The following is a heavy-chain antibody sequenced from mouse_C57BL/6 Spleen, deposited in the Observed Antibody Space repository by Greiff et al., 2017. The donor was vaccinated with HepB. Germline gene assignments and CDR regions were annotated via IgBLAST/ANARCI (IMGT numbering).Heavy chain of an antibody. CDR2: IDPSDSYT. D-gene: IGHD1-1*01. J-gene: IGHJ1*03. Sequence: QVQLQQPGAELVMPGASVKLSCKASGYTFTSYWMHWVKQRPGPGLEWIGEIDPSDSYTNYNQKFKGKSTLTVDKSSSTAYLQLSSLTFEDSAVYYCARCYCSSHWYFDVWGTGTTVTVSS. V-gene: IGHV1-69*01. CDR1: GYTFTSYW. CDR3: ARCYCSSHWYFDV.